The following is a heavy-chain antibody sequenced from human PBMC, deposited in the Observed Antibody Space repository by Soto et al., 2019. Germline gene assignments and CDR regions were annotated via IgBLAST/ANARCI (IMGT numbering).Heavy chain of an antibody. V-gene: IGHV3-48*03. Sequence: GGSLRLSCAPSGFTFSIYGLNWLRQAPGRGLDWISYIRSRGSGIQYADPVNGRFTISRDIAKNSLYLQMNSLAAEAPAVYFWARRGLGYDYDSADYYIVLDGFALWG. J-gene: IGHJ2*01. CDR3: ARRGLGYDYDSADYYIVLDGFAL. CDR1: GFTFSIYG. D-gene: IGHD3-22*01. CDR2: IRSRGSGI.